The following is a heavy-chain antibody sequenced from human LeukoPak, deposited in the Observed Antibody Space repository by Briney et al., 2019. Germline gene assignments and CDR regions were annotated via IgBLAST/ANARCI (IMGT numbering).Heavy chain of an antibody. Sequence: GGSLRLSCAASGFTFSSYAMSWVRQAPGKGLEWVSAISGSGGSTYYADSVKGRFTISRDNSKNTLYLQMNSLRAEDTAVYYCATRTMIVYGSVSGYFDYWGQGTLVTVSS. V-gene: IGHV3-23*01. J-gene: IGHJ4*02. CDR2: ISGSGGST. CDR3: ATRTMIVYGSVSGYFDY. CDR1: GFTFSSYA. D-gene: IGHD3-22*01.